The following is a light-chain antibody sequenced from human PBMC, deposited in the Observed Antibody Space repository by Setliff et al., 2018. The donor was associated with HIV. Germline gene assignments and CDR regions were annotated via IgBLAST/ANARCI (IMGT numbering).Light chain of an antibody. CDR1: KSNIGAGHD. CDR2: GNT. CDR3: CSYAGNYV. J-gene: IGLJ1*01. V-gene: IGLV1-40*01. Sequence: QSALTQPPSLSGAPGQRVTISCTGDKSNIGAGHDVHWYQHHAGTAPRLLIYGNTNRPSGVPDRFSGSKSGTSASLAIAGLQADDEADYYCCSYAGNYVFGTGTKVTVL.